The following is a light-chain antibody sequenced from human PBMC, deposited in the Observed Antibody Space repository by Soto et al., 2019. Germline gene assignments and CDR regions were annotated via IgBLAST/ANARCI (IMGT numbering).Light chain of an antibody. V-gene: IGLV1-44*01. Sequence: QSVLTQPPSASGTPGQRVTISCSGSSSNIGSNTVNWYQQLPGTAPKLLIYSNNQRPSGVPDRFSGSKSGTSASLAISGLQSEDEADYYCAAWDDSLKGPDWVFGGGTQLTVL. CDR1: SSNIGSNT. CDR3: AAWDDSLKGPDWV. CDR2: SNN. J-gene: IGLJ3*02.